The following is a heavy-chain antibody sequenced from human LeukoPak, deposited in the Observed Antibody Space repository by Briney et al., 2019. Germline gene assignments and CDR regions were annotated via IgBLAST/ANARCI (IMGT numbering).Heavy chain of an antibody. CDR2: IYYSGST. D-gene: IGHD1-26*01. Sequence: SETLSLTCTVSGGPISSSSYYWGWIRQPPGKGLEWIGSIYYSGSTYYNPSLKSRATISVDTSKNQFSLKLSSVTAADTAVYYCARSAAGSYYPYYFDYWGQGTLVTVSS. CDR3: ARSAAGSYYPYYFDY. CDR1: GGPISSSSYY. V-gene: IGHV4-39*01. J-gene: IGHJ4*02.